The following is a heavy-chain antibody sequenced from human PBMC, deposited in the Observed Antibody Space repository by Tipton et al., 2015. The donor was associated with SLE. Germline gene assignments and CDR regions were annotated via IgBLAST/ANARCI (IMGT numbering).Heavy chain of an antibody. V-gene: IGHV4-59*03. CDR1: GASIDSYY. CDR2: VFYSGST. J-gene: IGHJ4*02. CDR3: ARGSDIFGFCDH. D-gene: IGHD3-3*02. Sequence: TLSLTCTVSGASIDSYYWSWIRQPPGKGLEWLGYVFYSGSTNCHPSLKTRVTISIDTSQNQFSLKLTSVTAADTAIYYCARGSDIFGFCDHWGQGTPVTVSS.